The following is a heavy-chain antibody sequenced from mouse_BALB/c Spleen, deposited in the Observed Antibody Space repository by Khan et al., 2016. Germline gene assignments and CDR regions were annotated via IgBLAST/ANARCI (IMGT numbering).Heavy chain of an antibody. CDR3: ATSYYGYFAMDY. D-gene: IGHD1-2*01. CDR1: GYTFTDYY. V-gene: IGHV1-77*01. J-gene: IGHJ4*01. CDR2: IFPGSGST. Sequence: QMQLVESGTELPRPGASVKLSCKASGYTFTDYYLHWVKQRTGQGLEWIGEIFPGSGSTYYTEKFKGKASLPADTSSSTAYMQLSSLTSEDSAVALCATSYYGYFAMDYWGHGASVTASS.